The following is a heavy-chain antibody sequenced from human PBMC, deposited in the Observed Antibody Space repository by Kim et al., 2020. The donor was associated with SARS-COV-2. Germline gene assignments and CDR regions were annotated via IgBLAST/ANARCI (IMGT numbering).Heavy chain of an antibody. D-gene: IGHD5-12*01. Sequence: SETLSLTCTVSGGSISSYYWSWIRQPPGRGLEWIGYIYYSGSTNYNPSLKSRVTISVHTSKNQFSLKLSSVTAADTAVYYCALGYSGYEYPAYYYYGMDVWGQGTTVTVSS. CDR2: IYYSGST. CDR1: GGSISSYY. J-gene: IGHJ6*02. V-gene: IGHV4-59*01. CDR3: ALGYSGYEYPAYYYYGMDV.